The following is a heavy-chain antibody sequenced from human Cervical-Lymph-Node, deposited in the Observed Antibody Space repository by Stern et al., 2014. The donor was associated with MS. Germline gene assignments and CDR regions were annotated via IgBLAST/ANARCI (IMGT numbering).Heavy chain of an antibody. D-gene: IGHD2-8*02. CDR2: IYPGDSDT. Sequence: EVQLVESGAEVKKPGESLKISCKGSGYTFSNSWIGWVRQMPGRGLEWMGIIYPGDSDTRYSPSFQGQITISADKSISTAYLQWNSLKASDTAIFYCARGSAGAGAFFDYWGQETLVTVSS. V-gene: IGHV5-51*01. J-gene: IGHJ4*02. CDR3: ARGSAGAGAFFDY. CDR1: GYTFSNSW.